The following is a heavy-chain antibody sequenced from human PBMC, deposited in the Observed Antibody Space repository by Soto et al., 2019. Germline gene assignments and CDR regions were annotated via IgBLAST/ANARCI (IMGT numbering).Heavy chain of an antibody. CDR1: GFSFTTYV. CDR2: ISHDGSYK. Sequence: PGGSLRLSCAASGFSFTTYVMRWVRQAPGKGLEWVAVISHDGSYKYYGDAVKGRSTISRDTSKNAAYLEMNSLRPEDTAVYYCAKGLLAIVGTTLPRDAFNIWGQGTMVTVSS. CDR3: AKGLLAIVGTTLPRDAFNI. D-gene: IGHD1-26*01. J-gene: IGHJ3*02. V-gene: IGHV3-30*18.